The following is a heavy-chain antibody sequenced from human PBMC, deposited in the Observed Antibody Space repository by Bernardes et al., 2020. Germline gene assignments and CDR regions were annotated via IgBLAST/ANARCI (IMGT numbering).Heavy chain of an antibody. CDR3: ARTPDYSNYYYYGMDV. CDR2: ISSSSSYI. D-gene: IGHD4-4*01. CDR1: GFTFSSYS. V-gene: IGHV3-21*01. J-gene: IGHJ6*04. Sequence: GGSLRLSCAASGFTFSSYSMNWVRQAPGKGLEWVSSISSSSSYIYYADSVKGRFTISRDNAKNSLYLQMNSLRAEDTAVYYCARTPDYSNYYYYGMDVWGKGTTVTVSS.